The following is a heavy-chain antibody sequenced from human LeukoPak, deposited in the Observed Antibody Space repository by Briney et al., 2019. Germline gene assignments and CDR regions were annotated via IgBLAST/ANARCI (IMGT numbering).Heavy chain of an antibody. CDR3: AREDGDYGYFDY. CDR2: IYYSGST. J-gene: IGHJ4*02. Sequence: SETLSLTCSVSGGSISSSSYYWGWLRQPPGKGLEWIGYIYYSGSTYYNPSLKSRVTISVDTSKNQFSLKLSSVTAADTAVYYCAREDGDYGYFDYWGQGTLVTVSS. CDR1: GGSISSSSYY. D-gene: IGHD4-17*01. V-gene: IGHV4-31*03.